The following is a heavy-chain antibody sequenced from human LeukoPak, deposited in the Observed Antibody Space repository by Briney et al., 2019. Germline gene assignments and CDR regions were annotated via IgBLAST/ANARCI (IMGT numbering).Heavy chain of an antibody. CDR1: GYTFTGYY. CDR2: INPNSGGT. D-gene: IGHD1-1*01. Sequence: ASVKVSCKASGYTFTGYYMHWVRQAPGQGLEWMGRINPNSGGTNYAQKFQGRVTMTRDTSTSTVYMELSSLRSEDTAVYYCARDGIRTTFDYWGQGTLVTVSS. CDR3: ARDGIRTTFDY. V-gene: IGHV1-2*06. J-gene: IGHJ4*02.